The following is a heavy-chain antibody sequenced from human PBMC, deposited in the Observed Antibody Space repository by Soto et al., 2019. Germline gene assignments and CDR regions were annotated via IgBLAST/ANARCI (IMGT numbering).Heavy chain of an antibody. CDR2: IDDVGSGT. V-gene: IGHV3-74*01. D-gene: IGHD1-1*01. Sequence: GGSLRLSCAASGLTFSTYWLHWVRQAPGKGLVWVARIDDVGSGTIYADSVKGRFTISRDNAKNTLYLQMNNLRAEHTAVYYCARDQTMPGPTTFDYCGQGTLVTVSS. CDR3: ARDQTMPGPTTFDY. J-gene: IGHJ4*02. CDR1: GLTFSTYW.